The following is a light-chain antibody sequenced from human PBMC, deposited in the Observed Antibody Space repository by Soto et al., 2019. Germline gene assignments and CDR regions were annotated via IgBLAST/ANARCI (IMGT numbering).Light chain of an antibody. CDR3: QQCGSSPWT. CDR2: AAS. CDR1: PSVSSSY. Sequence: IRFTTSTSTLSFSPGERATPAFRSCPSVSSSYLAWYQQKPGQAPRLLIYAASSRATGIPDRFSGGGSGTDFTLTISRLEPEDFAVYYWQQCGSSPWTFGQGTKGGY. J-gene: IGKJ1*01. V-gene: IGKV3-20*01.